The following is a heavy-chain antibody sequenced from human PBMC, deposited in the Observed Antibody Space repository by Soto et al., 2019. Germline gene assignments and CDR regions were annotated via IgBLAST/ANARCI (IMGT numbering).Heavy chain of an antibody. CDR3: AKDRASTAARPRFDP. CDR2: ISGGGDST. J-gene: IGHJ5*02. Sequence: GGPLRLSCAASVFTFNSYAMGWVRQAPGKGLEWVSTISGGGDSTYYADSVTGRFTISRDNSKNTLYLQMNSLRAEDTAVYYCAKDRASTAARPRFDPWGQGTLVTVSS. CDR1: VFTFNSYA. D-gene: IGHD6-6*01. V-gene: IGHV3-23*01.